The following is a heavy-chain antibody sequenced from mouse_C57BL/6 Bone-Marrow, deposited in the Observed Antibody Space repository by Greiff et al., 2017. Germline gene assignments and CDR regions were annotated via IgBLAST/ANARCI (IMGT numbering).Heavy chain of an antibody. CDR1: GYTFTSYW. CDR2: IHPNSGST. J-gene: IGHJ3*01. D-gene: IGHD1-1*01. Sequence: VQLQQPGAELVKPGASVKLSCKASGYTFTSYWMHWVKQRPGQGLEWIGMIHPNSGSTNYNEKFKSKATLTVDKSSSTAYMQLSSQTTEDSAVDESERGDNNGNRELDDGGQGTLVTVSA. CDR3: ERGDNNGNRELDD. V-gene: IGHV1-64*01.